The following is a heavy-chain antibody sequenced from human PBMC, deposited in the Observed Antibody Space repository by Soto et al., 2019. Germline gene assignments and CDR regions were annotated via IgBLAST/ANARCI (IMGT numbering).Heavy chain of an antibody. Sequence: VQVLESGGGLVQRGGSLRLSCAASGFTFNHYAMSWVRQAPGKGLEWVSIIIANGGTFYADSVKGRFTISRDNSQNTVYLQMSSLRVEDTAIYYCAKDYTVAADPSSVIIFDYWGHGALVTVSS. J-gene: IGHJ4*01. CDR1: GFTFNHYA. D-gene: IGHD2-15*01. CDR2: IIANGGT. V-gene: IGHV3-23*01. CDR3: AKDYTVAADPSSVIIFDY.